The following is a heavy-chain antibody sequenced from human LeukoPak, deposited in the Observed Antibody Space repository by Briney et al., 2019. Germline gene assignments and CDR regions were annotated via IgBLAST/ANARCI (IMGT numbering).Heavy chain of an antibody. CDR1: GFTFSTYA. Sequence: GGSLRLSCAASGFTFSTYAMNWVRQAPGKGLERVSIISGSGGSTYYADSLKGRFTISRDNSKNTLYLQMNSLRAEDTAVYYCAKGTLKYYFDYWGQGTLVTVSS. CDR3: AKGTLKYYFDY. V-gene: IGHV3-23*01. J-gene: IGHJ4*02. CDR2: ISGSGGST.